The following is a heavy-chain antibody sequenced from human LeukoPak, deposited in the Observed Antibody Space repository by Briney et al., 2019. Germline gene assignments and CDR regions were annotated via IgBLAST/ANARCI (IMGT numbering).Heavy chain of an antibody. CDR1: GGSFSGYY. Sequence: SETLSLTCAVYGGSFSGYYWSWIRQPPGKGLEWIGEINHSGSTNYNPSLKSRATISVDTSKNQFSLKLSSVTAADTAVYYCASLDCSSTSCYDFDYWGQGTLVTVSS. CDR2: INHSGST. V-gene: IGHV4-34*01. J-gene: IGHJ4*02. D-gene: IGHD2-2*01. CDR3: ASLDCSSTSCYDFDY.